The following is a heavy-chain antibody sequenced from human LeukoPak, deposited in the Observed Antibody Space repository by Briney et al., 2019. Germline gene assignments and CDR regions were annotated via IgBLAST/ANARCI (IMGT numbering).Heavy chain of an antibody. J-gene: IGHJ4*02. D-gene: IGHD3-3*01. CDR3: VKDQGECPGSRCYLRFLEY. CDR1: GYNFSIYG. CDR2: VRFDQSAT. Sequence: GGSLRLSCAASGYNFSIYGMHSVRQAPGKGLEWVTVVRFDQSATVYADSVQGRFAISRDNSKNTVYLQMNSLRGEDTALYFCVKDQGECPGSRCYLRFLEYWGQGTLVIVSS. V-gene: IGHV3-30*02.